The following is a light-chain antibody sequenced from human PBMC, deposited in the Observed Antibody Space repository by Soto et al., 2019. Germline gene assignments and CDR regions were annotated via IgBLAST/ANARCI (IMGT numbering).Light chain of an antibody. CDR1: SSDVGSYNL. V-gene: IGLV2-23*01. CDR3: CSKAATSTVV. Sequence: QSVLTQPASVSGSPGQSITISCTGTSSDVGSYNLVSWYQQHPGKAPKLMIYEGSKRPSGVSNRFSGSKSGNTASLTISGLQAEDEADYYCCSKAATSTVVFGGGTKLTVL. J-gene: IGLJ2*01. CDR2: EGS.